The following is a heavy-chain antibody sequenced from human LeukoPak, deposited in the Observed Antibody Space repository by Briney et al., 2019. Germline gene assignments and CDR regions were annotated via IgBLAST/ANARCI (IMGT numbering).Heavy chain of an antibody. Sequence: GSSVKVSCTASGGTFSSYAISWVRQAPGQGLEWMGRIIPILGIANYAQKFQGRVTITADKSTSTAYMELSSLRSEDTAVYYCASIVVVVAATSTVYYYYGMDVWGQGTTVTVSS. V-gene: IGHV1-69*04. CDR2: IIPILGIA. CDR3: ASIVVVVAATSTVYYYYGMDV. J-gene: IGHJ6*02. D-gene: IGHD2-15*01. CDR1: GGTFSSYA.